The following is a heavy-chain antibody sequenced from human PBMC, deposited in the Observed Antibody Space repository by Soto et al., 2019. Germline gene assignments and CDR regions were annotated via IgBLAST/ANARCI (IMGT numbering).Heavy chain of an antibody. V-gene: IGHV2-5*01. D-gene: IGHD6-6*01. CDR1: GISLSTSGVG. CDR2: IYWNYDK. Sequence: QITVKGSGPTLVKPTQTLTLTSSLSGISLSTSGVGLGWSRQTPGKALEWLALIYWNYDKHYTPSLKSRLTITKDTSKNQAVLTMTNMYPVDTATYYCARGLATLPVFAFDVWGQGTVVTVSS. J-gene: IGHJ3*01. CDR3: ARGLATLPVFAFDV.